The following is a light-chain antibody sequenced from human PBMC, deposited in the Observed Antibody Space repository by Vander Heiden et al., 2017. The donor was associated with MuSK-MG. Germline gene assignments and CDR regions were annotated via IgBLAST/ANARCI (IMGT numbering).Light chain of an antibody. CDR3: QQSDNIPWT. CDR1: QDISSF. Sequence: DIQMTQSPSSLSASVGDRVTITCRASQDISSFLNWYQQKGGRAPKLVMYAASNLQSGVPSRFSGSGSGTEFTLTISRLQPEDFATYFCQQSDNIPWTFGQGTKVEIK. CDR2: AAS. V-gene: IGKV1-39*01. J-gene: IGKJ1*01.